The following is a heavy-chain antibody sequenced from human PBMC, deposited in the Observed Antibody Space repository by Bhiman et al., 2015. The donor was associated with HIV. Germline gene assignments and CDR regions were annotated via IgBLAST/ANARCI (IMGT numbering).Heavy chain of an antibody. Sequence: QVQLVESGGGVVQPGRSLRLSCAASRFTFSSYAMHWVRQAPGKGLEWVAVISYDGSNKYYADSVKGRFTISRDNSKNTLYLQMNSLRAEDTAVYYCARGGYPYYYYYYMDVWGKGTTVTVSS. V-gene: IGHV3-30-3*01. D-gene: IGHD5-18*01. CDR2: ISYDGSNK. CDR3: ARGGYPYYYYYYMDV. J-gene: IGHJ6*03. CDR1: RFTFSSYA.